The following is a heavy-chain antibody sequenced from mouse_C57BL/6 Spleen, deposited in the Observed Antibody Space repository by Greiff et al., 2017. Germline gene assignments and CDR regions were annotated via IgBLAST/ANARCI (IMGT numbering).Heavy chain of an antibody. CDR2: ISSGSSTI. D-gene: IGHD4-1*01. J-gene: IGHJ2*01. Sequence: EVQLQESGGGLVKPGGSLKLSCAASGFTFSDYGMHWVRQAPEKGLEWVAYISSGSSTIYYADTVKGRFTISRDNAKNTLFLQMTSLRSEDTAMYYCAREETGTFDYWGQGTTLTVSS. CDR1: GFTFSDYG. CDR3: AREETGTFDY. V-gene: IGHV5-17*01.